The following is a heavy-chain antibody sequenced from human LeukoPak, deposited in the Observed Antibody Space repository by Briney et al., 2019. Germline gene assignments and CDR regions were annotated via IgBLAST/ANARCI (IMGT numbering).Heavy chain of an antibody. CDR3: VRGSSGNYDT. Sequence: PGASLRLSCAASGFTFNIHAMCWVRQAPGKGLQWVSSITSSGDNTYYADSVKGRLTISRDNTKNTLHLQVNSLRAEDTAVYYCVRGSSGNYDTWGQGTLVTVSS. J-gene: IGHJ5*02. D-gene: IGHD3-22*01. CDR1: GFTFNIHA. CDR2: ITSSGDNT. V-gene: IGHV3-23*01.